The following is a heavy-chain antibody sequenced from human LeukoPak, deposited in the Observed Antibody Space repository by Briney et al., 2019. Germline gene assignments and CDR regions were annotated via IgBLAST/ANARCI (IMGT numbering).Heavy chain of an antibody. CDR2: IIPIFGIA. J-gene: IGHJ4*02. V-gene: IGHV1-69*04. Sequence: GASVKVSCKASGGTFSSYAISWVRQAPGQGLEWMGRIIPIFGIANYAQKFQGRVTITADKSTSTAYMELSSLRSEDTAVYYCARYYYDSSGFSQTFFGCWGQGTLVTVSS. D-gene: IGHD3-22*01. CDR3: ARYYYDSSGFSQTFFGC. CDR1: GGTFSSYA.